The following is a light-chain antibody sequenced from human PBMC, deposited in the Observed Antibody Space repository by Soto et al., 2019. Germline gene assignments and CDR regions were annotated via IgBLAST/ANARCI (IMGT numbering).Light chain of an antibody. CDR1: QSLQHSNGYNS. V-gene: IGKV2-28*01. CDR3: MQSLHTPLT. J-gene: IGKJ4*01. CDR2: LGS. Sequence: DIVMTQSPLSLPVTPGEPASISCRSSQSLQHSNGYNSLDWYLQQTGQSPQLLLYLGSNRASGVPYRFPGSGSGTDVTLKISRVEAEDGGVYYCMQSLHTPLTFGGGTKVEIK.